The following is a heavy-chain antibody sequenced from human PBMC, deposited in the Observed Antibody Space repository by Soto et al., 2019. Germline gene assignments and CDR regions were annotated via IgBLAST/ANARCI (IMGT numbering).Heavy chain of an antibody. Sequence: QVQLQESGPGLVKPSETLSLTCAVSGGSISSDNWWSWVRQPPGKGLEFIGEIFQSGSTNYNPSLKRRVTITVDKSKEQFSLKLTSVTAADTAVYYCARMPFGFYAMDVWGQGTTVTVSS. CDR1: GGSISSDNW. CDR3: ARMPFGFYAMDV. V-gene: IGHV4-4*02. CDR2: IFQSGST. D-gene: IGHD2-2*01. J-gene: IGHJ6*02.